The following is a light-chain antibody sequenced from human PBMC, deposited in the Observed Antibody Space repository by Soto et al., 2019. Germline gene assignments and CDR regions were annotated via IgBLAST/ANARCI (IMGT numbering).Light chain of an antibody. CDR3: QQYNTYST. J-gene: IGKJ5*01. Sequence: DIQMTQSPSTLSASVGDRVTITCRASQSISSWLAWYQQKPGKAPKLLIYDASTLKTGVPSRFSGSGSGSEFNFTITGLQPDDFATYFCQQYNTYSTFGQGTRLEL. CDR1: QSISSW. CDR2: DAS. V-gene: IGKV1-5*01.